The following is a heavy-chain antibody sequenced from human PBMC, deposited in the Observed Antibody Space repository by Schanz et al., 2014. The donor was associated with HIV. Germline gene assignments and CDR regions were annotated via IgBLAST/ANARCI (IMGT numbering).Heavy chain of an antibody. D-gene: IGHD1-26*01. Sequence: QEQLVESGGGVVQPGRSLRLSCVASGFKFNSYGMHWVRQAPGKGLEWVAVISYDGRNKYFADSVKGRFSISRDNSKNTLYLQLGSLRTEDTAVYYCARDLNVGRHFDHWGQGTLVTVSS. J-gene: IGHJ4*02. V-gene: IGHV3-30*03. CDR2: ISYDGRNK. CDR3: ARDLNVGRHFDH. CDR1: GFKFNSYG.